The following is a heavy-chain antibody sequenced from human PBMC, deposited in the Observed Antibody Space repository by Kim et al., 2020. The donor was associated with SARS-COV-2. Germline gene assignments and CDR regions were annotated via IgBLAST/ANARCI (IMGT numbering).Heavy chain of an antibody. J-gene: IGHJ5*02. Sequence: GRFTISRDDSKNTLDLQMNSLKTEDTAVYYCTTDPPIWFGELSTKNWFDPWGQGTLVTVSS. V-gene: IGHV3-15*01. D-gene: IGHD3-10*01. CDR3: TTDPPIWFGELSTKNWFDP.